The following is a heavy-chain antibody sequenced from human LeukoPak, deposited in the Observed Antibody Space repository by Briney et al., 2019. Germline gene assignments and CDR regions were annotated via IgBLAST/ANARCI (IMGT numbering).Heavy chain of an antibody. V-gene: IGHV3-74*01. CDR3: AREDYDCWSGYSVTFDY. J-gene: IGHJ4*02. CDR2: INSDGSST. CDR1: GFTFSSYW. D-gene: IGHD3-3*01. Sequence: GGSLRLSCAASGFTFSSYWMHWVRQAPGKGLVWVSRINSDGSSTSYADSVKGRFTISRDNAKNTLYLQMNSLRAEDTAVYYCAREDYDCWSGYSVTFDYWGQGTLVTVSS.